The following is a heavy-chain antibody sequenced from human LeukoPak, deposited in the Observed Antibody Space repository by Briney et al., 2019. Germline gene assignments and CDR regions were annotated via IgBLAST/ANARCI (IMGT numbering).Heavy chain of an antibody. CDR2: IIPIFGTA. CDR3: AIVFHDYDRSGYRYYFDY. CDR1: GGTFTSYA. Sequence: SVKVSCKASGGTFTSYAISWVRQAPGQGLEWMGGIIPIFGTANYAQRFRGRVTITADKSTSTAYMELSSLRSEYTAVYYCAIVFHDYDRSGYRYYFDYWGQGTLVTVSS. J-gene: IGHJ4*02. V-gene: IGHV1-69*06. D-gene: IGHD3-22*01.